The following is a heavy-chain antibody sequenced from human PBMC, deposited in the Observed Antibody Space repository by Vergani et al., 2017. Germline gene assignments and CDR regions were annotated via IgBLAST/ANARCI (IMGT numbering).Heavy chain of an antibody. CDR3: ARARHYDILTGYETYYFDY. CDR1: GFTFSSYD. J-gene: IGHJ4*02. V-gene: IGHV3-13*04. Sequence: EVQLVESGGGLVQPGGSLRLSCAASGFTFSSYDMHWVRHATGKGLEWVSAIGTAGDTYYPGSVKGRFTISRENAKNSLYLQINSLRAGDTAVYYCARARHYDILTGYETYYFDYWGQGTLVTVSS. CDR2: IGTAGDT. D-gene: IGHD3-9*01.